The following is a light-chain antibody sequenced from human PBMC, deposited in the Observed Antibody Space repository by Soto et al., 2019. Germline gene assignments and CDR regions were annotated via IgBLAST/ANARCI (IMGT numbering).Light chain of an antibody. CDR1: QSVSSTY. J-gene: IGKJ4*01. V-gene: IGKV3-20*01. Sequence: EIVLTQSPGTLSLSPGERATLSCRASQSVSSTYLTWYQQRPGQAPRLLIYGASSRATGIPDRFSGSRSGTDFTLTISRLEPEDFAVYYCQQYAGSLFTFGGGTKVEIK. CDR3: QQYAGSLFT. CDR2: GAS.